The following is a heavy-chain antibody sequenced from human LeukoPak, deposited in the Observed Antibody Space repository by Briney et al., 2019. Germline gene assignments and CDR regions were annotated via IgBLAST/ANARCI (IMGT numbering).Heavy chain of an antibody. D-gene: IGHD6-13*01. J-gene: IGHJ4*02. V-gene: IGHV6-1*01. CDR1: GDSVSSSTAA. CDR2: TYYRPKWYN. Sequence: SQTLSLTCAISGDSVSSSTAAWNWIRQSPSRGLEWLGRTYYRPKWYNDYAVSVKGRISINPDTSKNQFSLQLNSVTPEDTAVYYCARDRSWLFDYWGQGTLVTVSS. CDR3: ARDRSWLFDY.